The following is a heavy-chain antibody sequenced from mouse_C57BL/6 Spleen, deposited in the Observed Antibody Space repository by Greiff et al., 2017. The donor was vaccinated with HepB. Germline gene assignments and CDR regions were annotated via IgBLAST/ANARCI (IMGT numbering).Heavy chain of an antibody. CDR2: IDPTSGGT. J-gene: IGHJ3*02. D-gene: IGHD2-4*01. Sequence: QVQLQQPGAELVKPGASVKLSCKASGYTFTSYWMHWVKQRPGRGLEWIGRIDPTSGGTKYNEKFKSKATLTVDKTSSTAYMQLSSLTSEDSAVYYCARSGYDYEFGYWGQGTPVTVSA. V-gene: IGHV1-72*01. CDR1: GYTFTSYW. CDR3: ARSGYDYEFGY.